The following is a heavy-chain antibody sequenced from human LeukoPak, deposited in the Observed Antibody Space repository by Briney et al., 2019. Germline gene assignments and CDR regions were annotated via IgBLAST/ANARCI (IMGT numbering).Heavy chain of an antibody. V-gene: IGHV1-46*01. J-gene: IGHJ4*02. D-gene: IGHD2-15*01. CDR2: INPSGGST. Sequence: GASVKVSCKASGYTFTSYYMHWVRQAPGQGLEWMGIINPSGGSTSYAQKFQGRVTMTRDTSTSTVYMELSSLRSEDTAVYYCAMPTCSGGSCYSRPFDYWGQGTLVTVSS. CDR3: AMPTCSGGSCYSRPFDY. CDR1: GYTFTSYY.